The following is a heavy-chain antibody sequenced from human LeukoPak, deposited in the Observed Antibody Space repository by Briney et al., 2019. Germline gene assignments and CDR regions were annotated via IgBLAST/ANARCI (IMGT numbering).Heavy chain of an antibody. Sequence: GGSLRLSCAVSGFTLSNYAMSWVRQAPGKGLEWVSSISSSSSYIYYADSVKGRFTISRDNAKNSLYLQMNSLRAEDTAVYYCARDPANYYDSSGYYWGQGTLVTVSS. CDR2: ISSSSSYI. CDR1: GFTLSNYA. J-gene: IGHJ4*02. D-gene: IGHD3-22*01. CDR3: ARDPANYYDSSGYY. V-gene: IGHV3-21*01.